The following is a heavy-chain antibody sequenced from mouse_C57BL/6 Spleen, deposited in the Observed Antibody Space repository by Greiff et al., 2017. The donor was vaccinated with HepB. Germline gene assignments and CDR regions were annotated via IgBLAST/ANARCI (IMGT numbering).Heavy chain of an antibody. D-gene: IGHD3-2*02. CDR1: GYAFSSYW. J-gene: IGHJ4*01. Sequence: VQLQQSGAELVKPGASVKISCKASGYAFSSYWMNWVKQRPGKGLEWIGQIYPGDGDTNYNGKFKGKAKLTADKSSSTAYMQLSSLTSEDSAVYFCARSETAQASYAMDYWGQGTSVTVSS. CDR3: ARSETAQASYAMDY. CDR2: IYPGDGDT. V-gene: IGHV1-80*01.